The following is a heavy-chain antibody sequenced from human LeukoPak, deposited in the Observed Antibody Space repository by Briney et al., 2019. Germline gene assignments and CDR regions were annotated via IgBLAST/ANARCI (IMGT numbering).Heavy chain of an antibody. CDR2: ISYDDLNEN. J-gene: IGHJ4*02. CDR3: AREGHGSGRQIDY. D-gene: IGHD3-10*01. CDR1: GFDFFEYS. V-gene: IGHV3-30*04. Sequence: GTSLRLSCAASGFDFFEYSMHWVRQAPGKGLKWVAVISYDDLNENNYADSLGGRFIISRDNSQNTLYLQINRLTVEDTGVYFCAREGHGSGRQIDYWGQGTRVTVHS.